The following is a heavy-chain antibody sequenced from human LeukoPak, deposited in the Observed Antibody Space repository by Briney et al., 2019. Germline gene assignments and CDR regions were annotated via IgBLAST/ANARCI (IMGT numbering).Heavy chain of an antibody. D-gene: IGHD3/OR15-3a*01. V-gene: IGHV3-7*03. CDR1: GFTFSSYW. CDR3: ATSYDMGWLIGY. J-gene: IGHJ4*02. Sequence: GGSLRLSCAASGFTFSSYWMNRARQAPGKGLEWVANIKQDGSEKFYVASVKGRFTISRDNGKSSLYLQMNSLRAEDTALYYCATSYDMGWLIGYWGQGTLVTVSS. CDR2: IKQDGSEK.